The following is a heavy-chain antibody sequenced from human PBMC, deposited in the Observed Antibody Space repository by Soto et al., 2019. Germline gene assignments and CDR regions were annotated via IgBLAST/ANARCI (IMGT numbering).Heavy chain of an antibody. D-gene: IGHD5-12*01. CDR2: IDPSDSQT. CDR1: GYSFAGYW. CDR3: ARGGYSGYAQLDY. V-gene: IGHV5-10-1*01. J-gene: IGHJ4*02. Sequence: PGESLKISCKGSGYSFAGYWITWVRQKPGKGLEWMGRIDPSDSQTYYSPSFRGHVTISVTKSITTVFLQWSSLRASDTAMYYCARGGYSGYAQLDYWGQGTLVTVSS.